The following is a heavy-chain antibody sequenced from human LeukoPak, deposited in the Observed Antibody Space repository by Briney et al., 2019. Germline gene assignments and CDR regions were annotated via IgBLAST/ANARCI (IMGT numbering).Heavy chain of an antibody. CDR2: ISGDGVST. CDR1: GLPIADFA. Sequence: GGSLRPSCVASGLPIADFAMHWVRQAPGKGLEWVSLISGDGVSTFYADSVKGRFSISRDNSKNSLYLEMNSLRTEDAAMYYCAKESGKFDYWGQGTLVAVSS. CDR3: AKESGKFDY. V-gene: IGHV3-43*02. J-gene: IGHJ4*02.